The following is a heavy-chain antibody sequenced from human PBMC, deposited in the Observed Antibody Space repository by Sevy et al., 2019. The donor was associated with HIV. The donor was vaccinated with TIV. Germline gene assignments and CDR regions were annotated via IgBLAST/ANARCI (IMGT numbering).Heavy chain of an antibody. CDR2: ISDSGGST. CDR1: GFIFSTYA. J-gene: IGHJ6*02. CDR3: AKGDSTFYGLDV. Sequence: GGSLRLSCTASGFIFSTYAMTWVRQAPGKGLEWVSAISDSGGSTYYADSLKGRFTIFRDNSKNTLYLQMNNLRAEDTAVYYCAKGDSTFYGLDVWGQGTTVTVSS. D-gene: IGHD6-13*01. V-gene: IGHV3-23*01.